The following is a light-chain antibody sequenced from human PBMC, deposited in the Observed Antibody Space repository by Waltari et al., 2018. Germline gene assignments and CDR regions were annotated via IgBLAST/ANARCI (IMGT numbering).Light chain of an antibody. CDR2: EDN. V-gene: IGLV6-57*02. J-gene: IGLJ1*01. CDR3: QSDGGCNRGV. Sequence: HQRAGSAPTTVIYEDNTRPSGGPDRFPGSIDRPSNSASLSISGQRTEDEAEYYRQSDGGCNRGVFGTGTKVTVL.